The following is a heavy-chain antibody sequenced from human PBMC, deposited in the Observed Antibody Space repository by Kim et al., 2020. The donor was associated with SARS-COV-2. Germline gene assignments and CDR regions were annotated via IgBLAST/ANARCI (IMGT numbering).Heavy chain of an antibody. D-gene: IGHD3-22*01. J-gene: IGHJ4*02. Sequence: KFQGRVTITADESTSTAYMELSSLRSEDTAVYYCARPLLSYYYDSSGYSYWGQGTLVTVSS. CDR3: ARPLLSYYYDSSGYSY. V-gene: IGHV1-69*01.